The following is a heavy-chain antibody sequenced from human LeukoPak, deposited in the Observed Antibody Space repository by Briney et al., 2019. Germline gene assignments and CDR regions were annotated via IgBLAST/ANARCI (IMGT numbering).Heavy chain of an antibody. V-gene: IGHV4-34*01. J-gene: IGHJ4*02. CDR2: INHSGST. CDR3: ARDATYYYDSSGYYFDY. D-gene: IGHD3-22*01. CDR1: GGSFSGYY. Sequence: PSETLSLTCAVYGGSFSGYYWSWIRQPPGKGLEWIGEINHSGSTNYNPSLKSRVTMSVDTSKNQFSLKLSSVTAADTAVYYCARDATYYYDSSGYYFDYWGQGTLVTVSS.